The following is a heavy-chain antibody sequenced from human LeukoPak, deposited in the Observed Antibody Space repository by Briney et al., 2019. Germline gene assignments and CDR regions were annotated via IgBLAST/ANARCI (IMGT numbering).Heavy chain of an antibody. J-gene: IGHJ6*03. Sequence: PSETLSLTCTVSGGSISSGSYYWNWIRQPAGKGLEWIGRIYTSGSTNSNLSLKSRVTISVDTSKNQFSLKLSSVTAADTAVYYCARVVSGYYYYMDVWGKGTTVTVSS. CDR2: IYTSGST. CDR1: GGSISSGSYY. V-gene: IGHV4-61*02. D-gene: IGHD3-10*01. CDR3: ARVVSGYYYYMDV.